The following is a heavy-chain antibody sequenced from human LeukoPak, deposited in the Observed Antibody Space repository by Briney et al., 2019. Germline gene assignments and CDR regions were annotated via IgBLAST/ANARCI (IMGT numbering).Heavy chain of an antibody. CDR2: MNPNSGNT. V-gene: IGHV1-8*03. CDR1: GYTFTSYD. CDR3: ASSKWSAGGDYYHYMDV. J-gene: IGHJ6*03. Sequence: ASVKVSRKASGYTFTSYDINWVRQATGQGLEWMGWMNPNSGNTGYAQKFQGRVTITRNTSISTAYMELRSLRSDDTAMYYCASSKWSAGGDYYHYMDVWGKGTTVTVSS. D-gene: IGHD6-13*01.